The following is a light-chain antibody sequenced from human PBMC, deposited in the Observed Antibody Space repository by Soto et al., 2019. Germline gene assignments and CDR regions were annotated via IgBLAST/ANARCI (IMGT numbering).Light chain of an antibody. CDR1: QSVSSSY. Sequence: EVGLKQSLVTLSLSPGERATLSCRASQSVSSSYLAWYQQKPGQAPRLLIYGASSRATGIPDRFSGSGSGTDFTLTISRLEPEDFAVYYCQQYGSSSTFGQGTRLENK. V-gene: IGKV3-20*01. CDR3: QQYGSSST. CDR2: GAS. J-gene: IGKJ5*01.